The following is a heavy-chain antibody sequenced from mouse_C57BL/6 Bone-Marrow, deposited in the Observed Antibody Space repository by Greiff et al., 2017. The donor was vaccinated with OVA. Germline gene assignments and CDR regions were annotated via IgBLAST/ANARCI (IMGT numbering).Heavy chain of an antibody. J-gene: IGHJ2*01. D-gene: IGHD1-1*01. V-gene: IGHV1-4*01. CDR1: GYTFTSYP. CDR2: INPSSGYT. Sequence: VKLQQSGADLASPGASVKMSCKASGYTFTSYPMHWVKQRPGQGLEWIGYINPSSGYTKYNQKFKDKATLTADKSSSTAYMQLSSLTSEDSAVYYCARLLRSYYFDYWGQGTTLTVSS. CDR3: ARLLRSYYFDY.